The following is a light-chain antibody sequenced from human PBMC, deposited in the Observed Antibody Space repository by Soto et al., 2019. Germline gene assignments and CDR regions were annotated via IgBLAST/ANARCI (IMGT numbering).Light chain of an antibody. CDR1: SSDVGGYNH. V-gene: IGLV2-14*01. Sequence: QSALTQPASASGSPGQSITISCTGTSSDVGGYNHVSWYQQHPGKAPKLMIYEVSRRPSGVSNRFSGSKSGNTASLTISGLQAEDEADYYCTSYTSSSTLYVFGSGTKVTVL. J-gene: IGLJ1*01. CDR2: EVS. CDR3: TSYTSSSTLYV.